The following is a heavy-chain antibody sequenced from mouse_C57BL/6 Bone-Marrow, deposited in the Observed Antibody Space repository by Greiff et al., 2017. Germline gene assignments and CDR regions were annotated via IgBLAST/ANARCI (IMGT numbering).Heavy chain of an antibody. CDR1: GYTFTSYW. J-gene: IGHJ4*01. CDR3: YYGSSYARDY. CDR2: INPSTGYT. Sequence: QVQLKESGAELAKPGASVKMSCKASGYTFTSYWMHWVKQRPGQGLEWIGDINPSTGYTEYNQKIKDKATLTADKSSSTAYMELSSLTSEYSAVYYCYYGSSYARDYWGQGTSVTVAS. D-gene: IGHD1-1*01. V-gene: IGHV1-7*01.